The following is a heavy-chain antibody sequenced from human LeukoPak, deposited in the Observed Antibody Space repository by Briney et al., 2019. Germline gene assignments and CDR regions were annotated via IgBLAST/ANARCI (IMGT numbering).Heavy chain of an antibody. V-gene: IGHV4-39*07. J-gene: IGHJ4*02. CDR1: GGSISSSDYY. CDR3: ARDRLRWPKIDY. CDR2: IYYSVTT. Sequence: PSETLSLTCTVSGGSISSSDYYWGWIRQPPGKGLEWIGSIYYSVTTYYNPSLKSRVTISVDTSKNQFSLKLNSVTAADTAVYYCARDRLRWPKIDYWGQGTLVTVSS. D-gene: IGHD4-23*01.